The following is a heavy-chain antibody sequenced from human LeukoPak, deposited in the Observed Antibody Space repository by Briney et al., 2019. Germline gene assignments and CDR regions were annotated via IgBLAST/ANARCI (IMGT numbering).Heavy chain of an antibody. Sequence: GASVKVSCKASGYTFTGYYMHGVRQAPGQGLEGRDWTNPNSSGTNYAQKLQGRVTMTTDTSTSTAYMELRSLRSDDTAVYYCARRIPFGSNGSGSQFDYWGQGTLVTVSS. CDR2: TNPNSSGT. V-gene: IGHV1-2*02. CDR3: ARRIPFGSNGSGSQFDY. CDR1: GYTFTGYY. D-gene: IGHD3-10*01. J-gene: IGHJ4*02.